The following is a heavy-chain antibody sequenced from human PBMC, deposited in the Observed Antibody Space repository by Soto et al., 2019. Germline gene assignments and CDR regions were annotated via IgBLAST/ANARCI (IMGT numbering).Heavy chain of an antibody. Sequence: GVSLRVSCAASGFTFSYAWMTWVRQSPGKGLEWVGRTKSKSDGGTRDYAVALKDRFTISRDDSINTLYLHINSLKTEDTAVYYCATVRRGYYLLFGNWGQGTLVTVSS. CDR2: TKSKSDGGTR. CDR3: ATVRRGYYLLFGN. D-gene: IGHD3-3*01. J-gene: IGHJ4*02. CDR1: GFTFSYAW. V-gene: IGHV3-15*01.